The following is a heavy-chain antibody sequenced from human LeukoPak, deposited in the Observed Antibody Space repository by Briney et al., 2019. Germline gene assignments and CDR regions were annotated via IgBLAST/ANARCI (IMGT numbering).Heavy chain of an antibody. CDR2: ISSSSSYI. Sequence: GGSLRLSCAASGFTFSSYSMNWVRQAPGKGLEWVSSISSSSSYIYYADSVKGRFTISRDNAKNSLYLQMNSPRAEDTAVYYCATPRGGATTPRFDYWGQGTLVTVSS. V-gene: IGHV3-21*01. CDR1: GFTFSSYS. D-gene: IGHD1-26*01. J-gene: IGHJ4*02. CDR3: ATPRGGATTPRFDY.